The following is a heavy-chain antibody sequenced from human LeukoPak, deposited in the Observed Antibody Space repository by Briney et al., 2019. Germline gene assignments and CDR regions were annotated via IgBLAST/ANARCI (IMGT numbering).Heavy chain of an antibody. D-gene: IGHD2-15*01. CDR1: GYTFTSYG. J-gene: IGHJ4*02. Sequence: GASVKVSCKASGYTFTSYGISWVRQAPGQGLEWMGWISAYNGNTNYAQKLQGRVTMTTDTSTSTAYMELRSLRSDDTAVYYCAISDGYCSGGSCYPFDYWGQGTLVTVSS. CDR3: AISDGYCSGGSCYPFDY. V-gene: IGHV1-18*01. CDR2: ISAYNGNT.